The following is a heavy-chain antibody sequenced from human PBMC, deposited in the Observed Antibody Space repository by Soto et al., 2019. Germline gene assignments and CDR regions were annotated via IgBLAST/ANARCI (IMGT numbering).Heavy chain of an antibody. J-gene: IGHJ4*02. D-gene: IGHD5-18*01. CDR3: ARIPRYSFPTSDDLDS. CDR1: GGTFYAYT. CDR2: ITPIYPTT. V-gene: IGHV1-69*13. Sequence: GASVTVSCKASGGTFYAYTFSWVRQAPGQGLEWMGSITPIYPTTNYAEKFQGRLTVTADGSTNTAYMELNSLTSEDTAVYYCARIPRYSFPTSDDLDSWGQGTLVTVSS.